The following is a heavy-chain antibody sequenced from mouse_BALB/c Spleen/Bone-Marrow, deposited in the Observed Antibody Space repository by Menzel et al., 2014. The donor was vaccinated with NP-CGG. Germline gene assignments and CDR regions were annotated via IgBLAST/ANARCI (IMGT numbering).Heavy chain of an antibody. J-gene: IGHJ3*01. Sequence: EVQLVESGGDLVKPGGSLKLSCAASGFTFSSYGMSWVRQTPDKRLEWVATINNGGTYTYYPDSVKGRFTISRDNAKNTLYPQMSSLKSEDTAMYYCALNWDSAYWGQGTLVTVSA. D-gene: IGHD4-1*02. CDR3: ALNWDSAY. CDR2: INNGGTYT. CDR1: GFTFSSYG. V-gene: IGHV5-6*01.